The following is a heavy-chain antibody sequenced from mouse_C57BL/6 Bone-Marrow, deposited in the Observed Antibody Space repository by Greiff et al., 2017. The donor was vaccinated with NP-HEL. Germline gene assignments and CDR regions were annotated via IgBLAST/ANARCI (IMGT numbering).Heavy chain of an antibody. CDR3: ARKDGDYFDY. Sequence: VKLQESGPELVKPGASVKISCKASGYAFSSSWMNWVKQRPGKGLEWIGRIYPGDGDTNYNGKFKGKATLTADKSSSTAYMQLSSLTSEDSAVYFCARKDGDYFDYWGQGTTLTVSS. CDR2: IYPGDGDT. V-gene: IGHV1-82*01. CDR1: GYAFSSSW. D-gene: IGHD2-3*01. J-gene: IGHJ2*01.